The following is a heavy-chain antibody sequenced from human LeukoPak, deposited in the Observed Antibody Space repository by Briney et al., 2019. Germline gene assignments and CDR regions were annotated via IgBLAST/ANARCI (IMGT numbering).Heavy chain of an antibody. CDR1: GDSISSYY. CDR2: IYYSGST. Sequence: PSEPQSLTCTVSGDSISSYYWSWLRQPPGKGLEWLGYIYYSGSTNYNPSLRSRVPISVDTSKNQFSLKLSSVTAADTAVYYCAAARPIPPYYYYYYMDVWGKGTTVTVSS. V-gene: IGHV4-59*01. D-gene: IGHD6-6*01. CDR3: AAARPIPPYYYYYYMDV. J-gene: IGHJ6*03.